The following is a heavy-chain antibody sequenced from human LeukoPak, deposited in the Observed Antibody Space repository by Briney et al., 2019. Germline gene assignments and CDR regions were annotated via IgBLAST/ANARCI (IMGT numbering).Heavy chain of an antibody. J-gene: IGHJ6*02. V-gene: IGHV3-30*18. Sequence: PGGSLRLSCAASGFTFSSYGMHWVRQAPGKGLEWVAVISYDGSNEYYADSVKGRFTISRDNSKNTLYLQMNSLRAEDTAVYYCANTYYYDSSGYYYGPYYYYGMDVWGQGTTVTVSS. CDR2: ISYDGSNE. D-gene: IGHD3-22*01. CDR3: ANTYYYDSSGYYYGPYYYYGMDV. CDR1: GFTFSSYG.